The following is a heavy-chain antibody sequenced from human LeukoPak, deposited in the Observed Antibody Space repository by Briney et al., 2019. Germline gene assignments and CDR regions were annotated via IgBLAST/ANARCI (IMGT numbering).Heavy chain of an antibody. CDR1: GFTFSSYG. CDR2: IWYDGSNK. D-gene: IGHD6-19*01. Sequence: GGSLRLSCAASGFTFSSYGMHWVRQAPGKGLEWVAVIWYDGSNKYYADTVKGRFTISRDNSKNTLYLQMNSLRAEDTAVYYCAKELQAGWYYFDYWGQGTLVTVSS. J-gene: IGHJ4*02. V-gene: IGHV3-33*06. CDR3: AKELQAGWYYFDY.